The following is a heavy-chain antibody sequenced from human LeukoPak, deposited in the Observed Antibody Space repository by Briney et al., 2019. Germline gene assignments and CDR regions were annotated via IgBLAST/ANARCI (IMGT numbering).Heavy chain of an antibody. CDR3: ARFRGNDYGAFDY. J-gene: IGHJ4*02. Sequence: PSQTLSLTRAVSGGSISSGGYSWSWIRQPPGKGLEWIGYIYHSGSTYYNPSLKSRVTISVDRSKNQFSLKLSSVTAADAAVYYCARFRGNDYGAFDYWGQGTLVTVSS. D-gene: IGHD4-17*01. CDR1: GGSISSGGYS. V-gene: IGHV4-30-2*01. CDR2: IYHSGST.